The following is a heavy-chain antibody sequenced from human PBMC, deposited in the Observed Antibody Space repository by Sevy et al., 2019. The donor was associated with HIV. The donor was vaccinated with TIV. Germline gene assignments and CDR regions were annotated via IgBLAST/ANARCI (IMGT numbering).Heavy chain of an antibody. J-gene: IGHJ3*01. CDR2: INSDGSST. CDR1: GFTFSTDW. D-gene: IGHD3-9*01. V-gene: IGHV3-74*01. Sequence: GGSLRLSCAASGFTFSTDWMHWVRQVPGKGLVWVSRINSDGSSTTYADSVKGRFSISRDNAKNTAYLQMDNLRAEDTAVYFCAREGEIGTILRGFDVWGQGTMVTVSS. CDR3: AREGEIGTILRGFDV.